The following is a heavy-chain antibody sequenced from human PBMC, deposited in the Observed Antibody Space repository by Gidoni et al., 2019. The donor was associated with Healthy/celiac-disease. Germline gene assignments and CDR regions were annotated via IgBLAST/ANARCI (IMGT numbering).Heavy chain of an antibody. CDR3: ARDGGWELLGWYFDL. D-gene: IGHD1-26*01. CDR2: IRSIGITI. Sequence: VQLVESGGRLVKPGGSLRLFRAASGVPFSDYCMSWIRQAPGKGLGCVSSIRSIGITIDYADSVKGRFTISRDNAKNSLYLQMNSLRAEDTAVYYCARDGGWELLGWYFDLWGRGTLVTVSS. CDR1: GVPFSDYC. V-gene: IGHV3-11*01. J-gene: IGHJ2*01.